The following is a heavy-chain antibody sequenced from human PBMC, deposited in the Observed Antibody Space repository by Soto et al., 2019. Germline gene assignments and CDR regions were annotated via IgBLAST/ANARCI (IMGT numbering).Heavy chain of an antibody. CDR2: IKQDGSEK. CDR3: ARDSRPSKYCSGGSCYSEGLFDP. Sequence: GGSLRLSCAASGFTFSSYWMSWVRQAPGKGLEWVANIKQDGSEKYYVDSVKGRFTISRDNAKNSLYLQMNSLRAEDTAVYYCARDSRPSKYCSGGSCYSEGLFDPWGQGTLVTVSS. D-gene: IGHD2-15*01. CDR1: GFTFSSYW. J-gene: IGHJ5*02. V-gene: IGHV3-7*01.